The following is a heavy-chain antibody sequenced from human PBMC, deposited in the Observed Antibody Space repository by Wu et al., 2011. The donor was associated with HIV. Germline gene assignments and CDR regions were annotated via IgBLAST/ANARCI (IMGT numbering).Heavy chain of an antibody. J-gene: IGHJ6*04. Sequence: QAQLVQSGAEVREPGSSVKVSCKASGGTLRKYAFSWVRQAPGQGLEWIGGIVPVLGGSNYARRFQGRVTIIADESRTTVHMEVRSLRSDDSAVYSAQDQLRQLPSPTTSSNIWGEGTTVTVAS. V-gene: IGHV1-69*11. CDR2: IVPVLGGS. D-gene: IGHD2/OR15-2a*01. CDR3: QDQLRQLPSPTTSSNI. CDR1: GGTLRKYA.